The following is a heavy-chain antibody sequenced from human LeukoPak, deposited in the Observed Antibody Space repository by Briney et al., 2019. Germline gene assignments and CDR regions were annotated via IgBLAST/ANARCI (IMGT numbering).Heavy chain of an antibody. V-gene: IGHV1-2*02. D-gene: IGHD2-2*01. J-gene: IGHJ4*02. CDR3: ASSIVYCSSTSCYFN. CDR2: INPNSGGT. Sequence: ASVKVSCKASGYTFTGYFMHWVRQAPGQGLEWMGWINPNSGGTNYAQKFQGRVTITRDTSISTAYMELSRLRSDDTAVYYCASSIVYCSSTSCYFNWGQGTLVTVSS. CDR1: GYTFTGYF.